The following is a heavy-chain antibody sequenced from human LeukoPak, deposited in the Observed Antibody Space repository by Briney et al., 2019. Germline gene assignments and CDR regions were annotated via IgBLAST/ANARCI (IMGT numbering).Heavy chain of an antibody. V-gene: IGHV3-9*01. CDR3: AKDPNFYYCMDV. Sequence: GGSLRLSCAASGSTFDDYAMHWVRQAPGKGLEWVSGISWNSGSIGYADSVKGRFTISRDNSKNTLYLQMNSLRAEDTAVYYCAKDPNFYYCMDVWGKGTTVTISS. CDR2: ISWNSGSI. CDR1: GSTFDDYA. J-gene: IGHJ6*03.